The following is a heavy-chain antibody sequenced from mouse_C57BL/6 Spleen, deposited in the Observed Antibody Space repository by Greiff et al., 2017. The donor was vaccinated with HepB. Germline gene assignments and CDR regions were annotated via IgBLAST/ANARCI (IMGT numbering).Heavy chain of an antibody. Sequence: VKLQESGPELVKPGASVKISCKASGYAFSSSWMNWVKQRPGKGLEWIGRIYPGDGDTNYNGKFKGKATLTADKSSSTAYMQLSSLTSEDSAVYFCARSRGYYYGSSPLYAMDYWGQGTSVTVSS. CDR2: IYPGDGDT. J-gene: IGHJ4*01. V-gene: IGHV1-82*01. CDR1: GYAFSSSW. D-gene: IGHD1-1*01. CDR3: ARSRGYYYGSSPLYAMDY.